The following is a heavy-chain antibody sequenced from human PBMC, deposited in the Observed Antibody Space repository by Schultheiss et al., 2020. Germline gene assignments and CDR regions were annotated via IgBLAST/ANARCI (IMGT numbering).Heavy chain of an antibody. Sequence: SETLSLTCTVSGGSISSYYWSWIRQPPGKGLEWIGYIYYSGSTNYNPSLKSRVTISVDTSKNQFSLKLSSVTAADTAVYYCAREGYSYGLYYYYGMDVWGQGTTVNVS. D-gene: IGHD5-18*01. CDR3: AREGYSYGLYYYYGMDV. CDR2: IYYSGST. J-gene: IGHJ6*02. CDR1: GGSISSYY. V-gene: IGHV4-59*01.